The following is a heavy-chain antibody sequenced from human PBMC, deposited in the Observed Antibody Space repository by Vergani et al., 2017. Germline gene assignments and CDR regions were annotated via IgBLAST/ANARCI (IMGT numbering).Heavy chain of an antibody. Sequence: QVHLVESGGGVVQPGRSLTLSCVASGFSFRGHGMHWVRQAPGKGLEWVAMTWYEGNNNYYADSVKGRFTIYNDNTVDMLSLQMNSLRPDDTAVYYCVRGGRGDHGDFWSRLGPWGQGTRVIVSS. CDR1: GFSFRGHG. D-gene: IGHD3-3*01. CDR3: VRGGRGDHGDFWSRLGP. CDR2: TWYEGNNN. V-gene: IGHV3-33*08. J-gene: IGHJ5*02.